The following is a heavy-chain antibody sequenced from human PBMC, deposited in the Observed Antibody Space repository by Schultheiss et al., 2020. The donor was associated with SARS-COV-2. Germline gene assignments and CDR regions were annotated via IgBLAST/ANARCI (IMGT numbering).Heavy chain of an antibody. CDR3: AKGTTGPDY. V-gene: IGHV3-23*01. CDR2: ISGSGIST. Sequence: GESLKISCAASGFTISNSAMSWVRQAPGKGLEWVSTISGSGISTYTDTVRGRFTISRDNFKNTLHLQMNSLRAEDTAVYYCAKGTTGPDYWGQGTLVTVSS. J-gene: IGHJ4*02. CDR1: GFTISNSA. D-gene: IGHD1-14*01.